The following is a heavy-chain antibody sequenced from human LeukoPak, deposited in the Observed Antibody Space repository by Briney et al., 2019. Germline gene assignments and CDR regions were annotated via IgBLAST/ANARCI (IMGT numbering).Heavy chain of an antibody. J-gene: IGHJ4*02. Sequence: ASVKVSCKASGYTFTSYDINWVRQATGQGLEWMGWMNPNSGNTGYAQKFQGRVTMTRNTSISTAYMELSSLRSEDTAVYYCARGRIPYGGNSDFSYWGQGTLVTVSS. CDR2: MNPNSGNT. CDR3: ARGRIPYGGNSDFSY. V-gene: IGHV1-8*01. D-gene: IGHD4-23*01. CDR1: GYTFTSYD.